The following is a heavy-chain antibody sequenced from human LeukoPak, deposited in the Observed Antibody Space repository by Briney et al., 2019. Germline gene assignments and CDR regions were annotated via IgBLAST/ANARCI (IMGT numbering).Heavy chain of an antibody. D-gene: IGHD6-6*01. CDR2: ISSSSSTI. V-gene: IGHV3-48*01. CDR3: ARDYTSKRNLYYFDY. CDR1: GFTFSSYS. Sequence: GGSLRLSCAASGFTFSSYSMNWVRQAPGKGLEWVSYISSSSSTIYYADSVKGRFTISRDNAKNSLYLQMNSLRAEDTAVYYCARDYTSKRNLYYFDYWGQGTLVTVSS. J-gene: IGHJ4*02.